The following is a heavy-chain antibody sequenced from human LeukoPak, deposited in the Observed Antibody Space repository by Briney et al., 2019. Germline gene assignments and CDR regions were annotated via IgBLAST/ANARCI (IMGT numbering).Heavy chain of an antibody. J-gene: IGHJ4*02. CDR1: GLTFSSYD. CDR2: ISWNSGSI. Sequence: GGSLRLSCAASGLTFSSYDMHWVRQAPGKGLEWVSGISWNSGSIGYADSVKGRFTISRDNAKNSLYLQMNSLRAEDTALYYCARRGGGIRPEDYWGQGTLVTVSS. CDR3: ARRGGGIRPEDY. V-gene: IGHV3-9*01. D-gene: IGHD2-15*01.